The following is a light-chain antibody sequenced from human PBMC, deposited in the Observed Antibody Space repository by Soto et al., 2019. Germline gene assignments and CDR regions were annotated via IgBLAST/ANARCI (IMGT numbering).Light chain of an antibody. CDR1: QSVSSN. Sequence: EIVMTQSPAPLSVSPGERATLSCRARQSVSSNLAWYQQKPGQAPRLLIYGASTRATGIPTRFSGSGSGTEFTLTISSLQSEDFAVYYCQQYNNWPLYTFGQGTKLEIK. CDR2: GAS. V-gene: IGKV3-15*01. CDR3: QQYNNWPLYT. J-gene: IGKJ2*01.